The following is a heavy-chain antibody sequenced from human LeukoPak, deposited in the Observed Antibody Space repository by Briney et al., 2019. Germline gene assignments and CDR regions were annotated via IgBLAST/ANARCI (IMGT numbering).Heavy chain of an antibody. V-gene: IGHV3-53*01. Sequence: GGSLRLSCAASGFTVSSNYMSWVRQAPGKGLEWVSVIYSGGSTYYADSVKGRFTISRDNSKNTLYLQMNSLRAEDTAVYYCARSHDHGSYYFDYWGQGTLVTVSS. CDR1: GFTVSSNY. CDR2: IYSGGST. D-gene: IGHD1-14*01. J-gene: IGHJ4*02. CDR3: ARSHDHGSYYFDY.